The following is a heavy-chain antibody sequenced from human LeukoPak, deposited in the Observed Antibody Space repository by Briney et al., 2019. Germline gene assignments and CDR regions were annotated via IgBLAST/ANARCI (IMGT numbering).Heavy chain of an antibody. Sequence: GASVKVSCKASGYTFTGCYMHWVRQAPGQGLEWMGWINPNSGGTNYAQKFQGRVTMTRDTSISTAYMELSRLRSDDTAVYYCARVALVAAAVEPEFDYWGQGTLVTVSS. J-gene: IGHJ4*02. CDR2: INPNSGGT. CDR3: ARVALVAAAVEPEFDY. CDR1: GYTFTGCY. V-gene: IGHV1-2*02. D-gene: IGHD6-13*01.